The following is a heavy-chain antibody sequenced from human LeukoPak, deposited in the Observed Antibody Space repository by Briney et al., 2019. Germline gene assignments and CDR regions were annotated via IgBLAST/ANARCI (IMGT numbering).Heavy chain of an antibody. CDR3: ARHGGVGVIPDFDY. CDR1: GDSISSSSYY. J-gene: IGHJ4*02. V-gene: IGHV4-39*01. D-gene: IGHD2-8*02. Sequence: PSETLSLTCTVSGDSISSSSYYWGWIRQPPGKGLEWIGSIYYSGSTYYNPSLKSRVTMSVDTSKSQFSLKLSAVTAADTAVYYCARHGGVGVIPDFDYWGPGTLVTVSS. CDR2: IYYSGST.